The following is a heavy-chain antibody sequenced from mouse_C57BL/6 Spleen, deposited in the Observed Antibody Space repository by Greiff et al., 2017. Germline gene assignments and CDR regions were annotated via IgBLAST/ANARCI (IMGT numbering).Heavy chain of an antibody. D-gene: IGHD2-1*01. J-gene: IGHJ3*01. Sequence: VQLQQPGAELVKPGASVKMSCKASGYTFTSYWITWVKQRPGQGLEWIGDIYPGSGSTNYNEKFKSKATLTVDTSSSTAYMQLSSLTSEDSAVYYCAREGNYGNYVAWFAYWGQGTLVTVSA. CDR3: AREGNYGNYVAWFAY. V-gene: IGHV1-55*01. CDR1: GYTFTSYW. CDR2: IYPGSGST.